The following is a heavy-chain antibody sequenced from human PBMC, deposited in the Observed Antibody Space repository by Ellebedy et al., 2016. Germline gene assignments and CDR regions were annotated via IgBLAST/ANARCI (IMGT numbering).Heavy chain of an antibody. Sequence: SETLSLXCTVSGGSMRSSYWTWIRKSATKGLEWIGRIYTSGNTKYNPSLESRVTMSIDTSKSHFSLQLRSVTAADTAIYYCARAFFNGSGDYYFVYGMDVWGQGTTVTVSS. D-gene: IGHD3-10*01. J-gene: IGHJ6*02. V-gene: IGHV4-4*07. CDR3: ARAFFNGSGDYYFVYGMDV. CDR2: IYTSGNT. CDR1: GGSMRSSY.